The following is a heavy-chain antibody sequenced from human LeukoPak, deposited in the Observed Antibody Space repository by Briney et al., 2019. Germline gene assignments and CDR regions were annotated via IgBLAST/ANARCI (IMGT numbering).Heavy chain of an antibody. J-gene: IGHJ4*02. V-gene: IGHV3-15*01. D-gene: IGHD4-17*01. CDR3: AKDLRGGDYG. CDR1: GFTFSNAW. Sequence: GGSLRLSCAASGFTFSNAWMSWVRQAPGKGLEWVGRIKSKTDGGTTDYAAPVKGRFTISRDDSKNTLYLQMNSLRAEDTAVYYCAKDLRGGDYGWGQGTLVTVSS. CDR2: IKSKTDGGTT.